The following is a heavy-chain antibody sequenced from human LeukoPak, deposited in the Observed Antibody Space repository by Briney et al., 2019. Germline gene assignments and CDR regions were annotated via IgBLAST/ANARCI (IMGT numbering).Heavy chain of an antibody. D-gene: IGHD3-10*01. CDR3: ARMVLLWFGESSEEYYFDY. Sequence: GASVKVSCKASGYTFTSYGISWVRQAPGQGLEWMGWISAYNGNTNYAQKFQGRVTMTTETSTSTAYMELRSLRSDDTAVYYCARMVLLWFGESSEEYYFDYWGQGTLVTVSS. J-gene: IGHJ4*02. V-gene: IGHV1-18*01. CDR2: ISAYNGNT. CDR1: GYTFTSYG.